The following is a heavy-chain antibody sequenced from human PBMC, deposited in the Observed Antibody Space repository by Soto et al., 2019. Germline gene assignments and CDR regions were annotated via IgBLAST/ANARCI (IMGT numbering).Heavy chain of an antibody. CDR1: GFTFSNNA. Sequence: QVQLVESGGGVVQPGRSLRLSCAASGFTFSNNAMDWVRQAPGKGLEWVAVISYDGSNKYIAESVKGRSTISRDNSKNTLFLQMNSLRAEDTAVYYCARGTTTSAFSAMDVWGQGTTVTVSS. J-gene: IGHJ6*02. V-gene: IGHV3-30-3*01. D-gene: IGHD1-1*01. CDR2: ISYDGSNK. CDR3: ARGTTTSAFSAMDV.